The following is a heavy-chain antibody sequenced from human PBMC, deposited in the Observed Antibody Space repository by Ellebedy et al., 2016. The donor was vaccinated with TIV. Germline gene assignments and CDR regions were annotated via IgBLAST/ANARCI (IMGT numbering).Heavy chain of an antibody. CDR1: GGSISSNNW. V-gene: IGHV4-4*02. Sequence: MPSETLSLTCAVSGGSISSNNWWSWVRQPPGTGLEWIGEIYHSGSTNYNPSVKSRVTISVDKSKNQFSLKLSSVTAADTAVYYCARVMVGYSGYGANIYYFDYWGQGTLVTVSS. J-gene: IGHJ4*02. CDR2: IYHSGST. D-gene: IGHD5-12*01. CDR3: ARVMVGYSGYGANIYYFDY.